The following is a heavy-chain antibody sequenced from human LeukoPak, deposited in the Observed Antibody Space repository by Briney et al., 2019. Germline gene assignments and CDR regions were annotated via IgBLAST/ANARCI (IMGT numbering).Heavy chain of an antibody. CDR2: IYYSGST. J-gene: IGHJ4*02. CDR3: ASSPSVVTMVRGFLDY. V-gene: IGHV4-59*01. Sequence: PSETLSLTCTVSGGSISSYYWSWIRQPPGKGLEWIGYIYYSGSTNYNPSLKSRVTISVDTSKNQFSLKQSSVTAADTAVYYCASSPSVVTMVRGFLDYWGQGTLVTVSS. CDR1: GGSISSYY. D-gene: IGHD3-10*01.